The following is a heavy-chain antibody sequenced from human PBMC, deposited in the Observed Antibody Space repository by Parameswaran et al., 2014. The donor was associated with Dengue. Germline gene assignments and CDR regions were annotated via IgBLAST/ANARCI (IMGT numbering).Heavy chain of an antibody. J-gene: IGHJ3*02. CDR2: ISSSGSTI. Sequence: VRQMPGKGLEWVSYISSSGSTIYYADSMKGRFTISRDNAKNSLYLQMNSLRAEDTAVYYCARVMIVSAFDIWGQGTMVTVSS. D-gene: IGHD3-22*01. CDR3: ARVMIVSAFDI. V-gene: IGHV3-11*01.